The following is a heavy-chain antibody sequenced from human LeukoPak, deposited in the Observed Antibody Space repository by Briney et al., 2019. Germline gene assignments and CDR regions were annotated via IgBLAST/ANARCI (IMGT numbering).Heavy chain of an antibody. V-gene: IGHV4-61*02. CDR3: ARFRGGLFDY. J-gene: IGHJ4*02. D-gene: IGHD3-10*01. CDR1: GGSITSDYYY. Sequence: PSQTLSLTCTVSGGSITSDYYYWNWIRQPAGKGLEWIGRIYSSGSTNYNPSLKSRVTMSVDTSKNQFSLKLSSVTAADTAVYYCARFRGGLFDYWGQGTLVTVSS. CDR2: IYSSGST.